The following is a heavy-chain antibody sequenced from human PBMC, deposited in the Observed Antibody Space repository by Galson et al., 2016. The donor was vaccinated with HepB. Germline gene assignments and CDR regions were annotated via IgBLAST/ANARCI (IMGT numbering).Heavy chain of an antibody. J-gene: IGHJ3*02. V-gene: IGHV3-43*02. D-gene: IGHD3-3*02. Sequence: SLRLSCAASGLTFDDYSMHWVRQFPGKGLEWVSLVSADGTTAHYADSVKGRPTVSRDNIRKSLYLQMNSLKTEDSAFYYCAKDVLIFGVVIATGAFDIWGHGTVVTVSS. CDR2: VSADGTTA. CDR3: AKDVLIFGVVIATGAFDI. CDR1: GLTFDDYS.